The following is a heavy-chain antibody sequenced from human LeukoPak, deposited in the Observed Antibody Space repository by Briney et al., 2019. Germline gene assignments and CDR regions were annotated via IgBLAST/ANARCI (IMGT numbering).Heavy chain of an antibody. J-gene: IGHJ3*02. V-gene: IGHV4-59*08. CDR3: ARHAGWTLELRDAFDI. CDR1: GDSISSYY. Sequence: SETLSLTCTVSGDSISSYYWSWIRQPPGKGLEWIGYIYYSGSTNYNPSLKSRVTISVDTSKNQFSLKLSSVTAADTAVYYCARHAGWTLELRDAFDIWGQGTMVTVSS. CDR2: IYYSGST. D-gene: IGHD3/OR15-3a*01.